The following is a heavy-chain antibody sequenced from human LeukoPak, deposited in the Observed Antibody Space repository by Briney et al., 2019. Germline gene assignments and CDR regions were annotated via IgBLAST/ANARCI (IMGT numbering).Heavy chain of an antibody. CDR1: GYTFTGYY. CDR2: INPNSGGT. J-gene: IGHJ6*02. D-gene: IGHD5-18*01. V-gene: IGHV1-2*02. CDR3: ARAGDTAMVVDV. Sequence: ASVKVSCKASGYTFTGYYMDWVRQAPGQGLEWMGWINPNSGGTNYAQKFQGRVTMTRDTSISTAYMELSRLRSDDTAVYYCARAGDTAMVVDVWGQGSTVTVSS.